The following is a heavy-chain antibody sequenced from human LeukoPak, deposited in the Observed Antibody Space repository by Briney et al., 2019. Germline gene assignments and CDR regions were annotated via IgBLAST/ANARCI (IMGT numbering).Heavy chain of an antibody. CDR1: GFTFSSYG. D-gene: IGHD5-12*01. CDR2: ISYDGSNE. J-gene: IGHJ6*02. Sequence: GGSLRLSCAASGFTFSSYGMHWVRQAPGKGLEWVVVISYDGSNENYADSVKGRFTISRDNSKNTLYLQMNSLRAEDTAVYYCAKAYGGYESHYYYYGMDVWGQGTTVTVSS. V-gene: IGHV3-30*18. CDR3: AKAYGGYESHYYYYGMDV.